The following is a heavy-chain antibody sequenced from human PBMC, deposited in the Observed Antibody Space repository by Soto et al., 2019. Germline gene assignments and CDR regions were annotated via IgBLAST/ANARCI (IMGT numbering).Heavy chain of an antibody. Sequence: QLQLHESGPGLVKPSETLSLTCAVSGDSMSSSDYYWGWIRQPPGKGLEWIGRIYYSGSTYYNPSRQSRVAISVDTSKNQFSLKLKSVTAADTAIYYCARRTVNIRTFYSGLKTHCFDYWGQGAPVTASS. D-gene: IGHD6-19*01. CDR2: IYYSGST. V-gene: IGHV4-39*01. CDR3: ARRTVNIRTFYSGLKTHCFDY. J-gene: IGHJ4*02. CDR1: GDSMSSSDYY.